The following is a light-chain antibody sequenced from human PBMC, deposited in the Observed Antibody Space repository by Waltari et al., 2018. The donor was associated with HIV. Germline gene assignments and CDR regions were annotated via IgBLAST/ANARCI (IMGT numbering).Light chain of an antibody. J-gene: IGKJ2*01. Sequence: DIQMTQSPSSLSASVGDRVIITCRASQSISTYLNWYQQKPGKAPKLLIYAASNLQSGVPSGFSGGGSGTDFTLTISSLQPEEFATYYCQQGYSSPYTFGQGTKLEIK. CDR2: AAS. CDR3: QQGYSSPYT. V-gene: IGKV1-39*01. CDR1: QSISTY.